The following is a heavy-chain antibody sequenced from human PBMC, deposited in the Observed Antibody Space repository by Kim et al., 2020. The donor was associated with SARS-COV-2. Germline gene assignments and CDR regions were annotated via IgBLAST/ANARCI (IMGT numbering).Heavy chain of an antibody. Sequence: GGSLRLSCAASGFTFSSYAMNWVRQAPGKGLEWVSASGSGGSTYYADSVKGRFTISRDNSKNTLYLQMNSLRAEDTAVYYCAKVAGDSDYWGQGTLVTVS. CDR1: GFTFSSYA. J-gene: IGHJ4*02. CDR2: SGSGGST. CDR3: AKVAGDSDY. V-gene: IGHV3-23*01. D-gene: IGHD2-21*02.